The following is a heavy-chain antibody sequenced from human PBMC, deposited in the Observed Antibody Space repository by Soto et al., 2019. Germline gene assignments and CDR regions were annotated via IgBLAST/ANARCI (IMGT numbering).Heavy chain of an antibody. Sequence: QVQLQESGPGLVKPSETLSVTCTVSGGSISSYYWSWIRQPRGKGLEWIGYIYYSGSTNYNPSLRSRVIISVDTSKNQFSLKLSSVTAADTAVYYCARDLGLGPKNWFDPWGQGTLVTVSS. D-gene: IGHD6-19*01. CDR2: IYYSGST. CDR1: GGSISSYY. J-gene: IGHJ5*02. V-gene: IGHV4-59*01. CDR3: ARDLGLGPKNWFDP.